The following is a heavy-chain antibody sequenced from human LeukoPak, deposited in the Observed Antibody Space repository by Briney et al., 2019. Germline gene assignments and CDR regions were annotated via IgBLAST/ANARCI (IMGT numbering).Heavy chain of an antibody. Sequence: PGGSLRLSCSASVFTFSSYAMHWVRQAPGKGLEYVSAISSNGGSTYYADSVKGRFTISRDNSKNTLYLQMSSMRAEDTAVYYCVKGARPYGSVSYFASDFDYWGQGTLVTVSS. CDR1: VFTFSSYA. V-gene: IGHV3-64D*06. D-gene: IGHD3-10*01. CDR2: ISSNGGST. CDR3: VKGARPYGSVSYFASDFDY. J-gene: IGHJ4*02.